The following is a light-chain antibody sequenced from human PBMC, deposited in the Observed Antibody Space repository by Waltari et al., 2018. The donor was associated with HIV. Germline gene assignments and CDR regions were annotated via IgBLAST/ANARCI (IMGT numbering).Light chain of an antibody. CDR1: KGISNY. CDR2: AAS. V-gene: IGKV1-27*01. J-gene: IGKJ1*01. Sequence: EIKMNQYPSSLSAYVGDRVTITCRASKGISNYLAWYQQKPGKVPKLLIYAASTLQSGVPSRFSGSGSGTDFTLTISSLQPEDVAAYFCQKYNSAPWTFGQGTKVEIK. CDR3: QKYNSAPWT.